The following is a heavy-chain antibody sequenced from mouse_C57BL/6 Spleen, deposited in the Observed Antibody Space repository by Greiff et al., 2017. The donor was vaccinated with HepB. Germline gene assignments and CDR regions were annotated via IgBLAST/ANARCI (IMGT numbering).Heavy chain of an antibody. CDR1: GYTFTDYY. CDR2: INPNNGGT. Sequence: EVQLQQSGPELVKPGASVKISCKASGYTFTDYYMNWVKQSHGKSLEWIGDINPNNGGTSYNQKFKGKATLTVDKSSSTAYMELRSLTSEDSAVYYCARRGDMEITTLREWGQGTTLTVSS. V-gene: IGHV1-26*01. CDR3: ARRGDMEITTLRE. D-gene: IGHD2-4*01. J-gene: IGHJ2*01.